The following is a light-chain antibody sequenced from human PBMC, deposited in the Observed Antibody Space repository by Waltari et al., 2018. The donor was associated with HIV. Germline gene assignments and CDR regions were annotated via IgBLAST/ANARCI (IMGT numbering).Light chain of an antibody. J-gene: IGLJ3*02. CDR2: SDD. V-gene: IGLV1-44*01. CDR1: NSNIGSNT. CDR3: AVWDDGLNGPE. Sequence: QSVLTQPPSASGTPGQRVTISCSGSNSNIGSNTVSWYQQLPGTAPKLLIYSDDQGPSGAPDRFSGSKSGTSASLAISGLQSEDEADYYCAVWDDGLNGPEFGGGTKLTVL.